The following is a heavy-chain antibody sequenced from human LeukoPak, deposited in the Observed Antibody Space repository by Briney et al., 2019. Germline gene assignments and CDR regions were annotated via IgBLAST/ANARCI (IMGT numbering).Heavy chain of an antibody. CDR2: FSGNGGSI. CDR1: GFTFSSYA. CDR3: AKSSGGTAYYYYMDV. D-gene: IGHD6-6*01. Sequence: GGSLRLSCAASGFTFSSYAMNWVRQAPGKGLEWVSGFSGNGGSIYYADSVKGRFTISRDNSKNTLFLQINSLRAKDTAVYYCAKSSGGTAYYYYMDVWGKGTTVIVSS. J-gene: IGHJ6*03. V-gene: IGHV3-23*01.